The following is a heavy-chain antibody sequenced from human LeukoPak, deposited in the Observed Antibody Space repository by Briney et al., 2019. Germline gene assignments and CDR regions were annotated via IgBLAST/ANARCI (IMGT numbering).Heavy chain of an antibody. D-gene: IGHD3-10*02. V-gene: IGHV3-21*01. CDR1: GFTFSSYW. CDR3: AELGITMIGGV. CDR2: ISFSSTYI. J-gene: IGHJ6*04. Sequence: PGGSLRLSCAASGFTFSSYWMNWVRQAPGKGLEWVSSISFSSTYIYYADSVKGRFTISRDNAKNSLYLQMNSLRAEDTAVYYCAELGITMIGGVWGKGTTVTISS.